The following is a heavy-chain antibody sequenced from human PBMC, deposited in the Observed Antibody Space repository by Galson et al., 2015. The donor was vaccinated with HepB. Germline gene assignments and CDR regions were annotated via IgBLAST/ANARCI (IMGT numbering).Heavy chain of an antibody. CDR2: ISYDGSNK. CDR1: GFTFSSYA. V-gene: IGHV3-30*04. Sequence: SLRLSCAASGFTFSSYAMHWVRQAPGKGLEWVAVISYDGSNKYYADSVKGRFTISRDNSKNTLYLQMNSLRAEDTAVYYCARGSHYYDSSGYYPVDYWGQGTLVTVSS. J-gene: IGHJ4*02. CDR3: ARGSHYYDSSGYYPVDY. D-gene: IGHD3-22*01.